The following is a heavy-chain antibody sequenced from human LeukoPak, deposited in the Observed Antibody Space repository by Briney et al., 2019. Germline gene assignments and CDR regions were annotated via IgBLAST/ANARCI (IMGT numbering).Heavy chain of an antibody. CDR3: AKTDGSGTPSLGY. V-gene: IGHV3-30*18. CDR2: ISYDGSNK. J-gene: IGHJ4*02. Sequence: GGSLRLSCAASGFTFSSYGMHWVRQAPGNGLEWMAVISYDGSNKYYADSVKGRFTISRDNSKNTLYLQMNSLRAEDTAVYYCAKTDGSGTPSLGYWGQGTLVTVSS. D-gene: IGHD3-10*01. CDR1: GFTFSSYG.